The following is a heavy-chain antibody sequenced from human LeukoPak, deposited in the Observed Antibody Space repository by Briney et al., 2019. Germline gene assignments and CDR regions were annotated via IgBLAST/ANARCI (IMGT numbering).Heavy chain of an antibody. V-gene: IGHV3-53*05. D-gene: IGHD6-6*01. J-gene: IGHJ6*02. CDR1: GFTFSSNY. CDR2: IYSGGST. Sequence: GGSLRLSCAASGFTFSSNYMSWVRQAPGKGLEWVSVIYSGGSTYYADSVKGRFTISRDNSKNTLYLQMNSLRAEDTAVYYCARDLVSSSSSRDYYYAVDVWGQGTTVTVSS. CDR3: ARDLVSSSSSRDYYYAVDV.